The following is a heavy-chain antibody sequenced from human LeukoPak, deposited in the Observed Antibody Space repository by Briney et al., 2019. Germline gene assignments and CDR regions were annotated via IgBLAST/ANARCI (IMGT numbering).Heavy chain of an antibody. Sequence: SETLSLTCTVSGGSISSYYWSWIRQPPGKGLEWIGYIYYGGSTNYNPSLKSRVTISVDTSKNQFSLKLSSVTAADTAVYYCARAPNGDYFNWFDPWGQGTLVTVSS. CDR1: GGSISSYY. V-gene: IGHV4-59*01. D-gene: IGHD4-17*01. CDR2: IYYGGST. J-gene: IGHJ5*02. CDR3: ARAPNGDYFNWFDP.